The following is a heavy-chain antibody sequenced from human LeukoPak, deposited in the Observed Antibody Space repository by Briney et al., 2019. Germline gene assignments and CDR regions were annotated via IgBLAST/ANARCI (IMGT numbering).Heavy chain of an antibody. CDR2: IYSGGST. D-gene: IGHD4-17*01. Sequence: PGGSLRLSCAASGFTVSSNYMSWVRQAPGKGLEWVSVIYSGGSTYYADSVKGRFTISRDNSKNTLYLQMNSLRAEDTAVYYCARGLYYGDYWFDPWGQGTLVTVSS. CDR1: GFTVSSNY. CDR3: ARGLYYGDYWFDP. J-gene: IGHJ5*02. V-gene: IGHV3-66*01.